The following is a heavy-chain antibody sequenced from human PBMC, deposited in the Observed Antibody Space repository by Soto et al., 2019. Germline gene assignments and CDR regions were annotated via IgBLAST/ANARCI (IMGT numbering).Heavy chain of an antibody. CDR3: AKVTKRAAAGRYEYYKYGMYV. V-gene: IGHV3-23*01. CDR1: GFTFTRYS. Sequence: GSLRLSCAASGFTFTRYSMTWVRQAPGKGLEWVSVISGSGGSSYYAASVKGRFTISRDNSKNTLFLQMNGLRAEDTAVYYCAKVTKRAAAGRYEYYKYGMYVWGQGTTVTVSS. D-gene: IGHD6-13*01. CDR2: ISGSGGSS. J-gene: IGHJ6*02.